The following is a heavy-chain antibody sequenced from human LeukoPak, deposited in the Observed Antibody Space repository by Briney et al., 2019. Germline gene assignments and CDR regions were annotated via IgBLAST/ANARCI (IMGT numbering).Heavy chain of an antibody. J-gene: IGHJ4*02. D-gene: IGHD3-16*01. CDR2: IYYSGTT. CDR1: GYSVSSSNYY. CDR3: ASKRSGGSYFDY. V-gene: IGHV4-61*01. Sequence: PSETLSLTCTASGYSVSSSNYYWSWLRQSPGKGLEWIGYIYYSGTTNYNPSLKSRVTVSVATSKNQFSLKLNSMTAADTAVYYCASKRSGGSYFDYWGRGILVTVSS.